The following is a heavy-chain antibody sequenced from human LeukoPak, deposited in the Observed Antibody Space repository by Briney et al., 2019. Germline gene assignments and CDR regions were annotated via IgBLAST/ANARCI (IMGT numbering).Heavy chain of an antibody. CDR1: GGSISSYY. CDR3: TRDIGDFVSDF. V-gene: IGHV4-4*08. CDR2: IYYSGST. J-gene: IGHJ4*02. Sequence: NSSETLSLTCTVSGGSISSYYWSWIRQPPGKGLEWIGYIYYSGSTNYNPSLQSRVTISADTSKNQFALDLRSVTAADTAVYYCTRDIGDFVSDFWGQGTLVTVSS. D-gene: IGHD2-21*02.